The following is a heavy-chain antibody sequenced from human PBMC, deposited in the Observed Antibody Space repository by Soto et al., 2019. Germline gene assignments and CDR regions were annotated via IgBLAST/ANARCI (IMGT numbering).Heavy chain of an antibody. J-gene: IGHJ6*02. Sequence: PGESLKISCKGSGYSFTSYWISWVRQMPGKGLEWMGRIDPSDSYTNYSPSFQGHVTISADKSISTAYLQWSSLKAPDTAMYYCASSYGSGSGAYYYYYGMDVWGQGTTVTVSS. D-gene: IGHD3-10*01. V-gene: IGHV5-10-1*01. CDR1: GYSFTSYW. CDR3: ASSYGSGSGAYYYYYGMDV. CDR2: IDPSDSYT.